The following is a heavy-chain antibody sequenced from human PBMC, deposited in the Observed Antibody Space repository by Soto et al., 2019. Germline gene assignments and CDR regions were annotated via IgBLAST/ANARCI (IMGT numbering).Heavy chain of an antibody. CDR3: ASAYYYGSGSYSDY. J-gene: IGHJ4*02. V-gene: IGHV4-4*07. D-gene: IGHD3-10*01. CDR2: IYTSGST. Sequence: QVQLQESGPGLVKPSETLSLTCTVCGGSISSYYWSWIRQRAGKGLEWIGRIYTSGSTNYNPSLKSRVTMSVDTSKNQFSLKLSSVTAADTAVYYCASAYYYGSGSYSDYWGQGTLVTVSS. CDR1: GGSISSYY.